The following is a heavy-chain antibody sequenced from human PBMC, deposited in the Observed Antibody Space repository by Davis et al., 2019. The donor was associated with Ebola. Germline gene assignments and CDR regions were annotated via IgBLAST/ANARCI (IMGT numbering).Heavy chain of an antibody. V-gene: IGHV3-7*01. J-gene: IGHJ4*02. CDR3: ARELTVTTWLGGILDHYFDY. D-gene: IGHD4-17*01. Sequence: DSVKGRFTISRDNAKNSLYLQMNSLRAEDTAVYYCARELTVTTWLGGILDHYFDYWGQGTLVTVSS.